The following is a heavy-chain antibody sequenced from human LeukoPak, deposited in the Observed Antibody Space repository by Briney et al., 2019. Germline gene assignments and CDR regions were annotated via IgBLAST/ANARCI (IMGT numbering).Heavy chain of an antibody. CDR2: INHSGST. J-gene: IGHJ4*02. V-gene: IGHV4-34*01. CDR3: ARASSGWQALWGRHVFDY. D-gene: IGHD6-19*01. CDR1: GGSFSGYY. Sequence: SETLSLTCAVYGGSFSGYYWSWIRHPPGKGLEWIGEINHSGSTNYNPSLKSRVTISVETSKNQFSLKLSSVAAADTAVYYCARASSGWQALWGRHVFDYWGQGTRVTVSS.